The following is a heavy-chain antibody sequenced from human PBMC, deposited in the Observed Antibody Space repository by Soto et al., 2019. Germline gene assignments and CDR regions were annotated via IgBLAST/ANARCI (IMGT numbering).Heavy chain of an antibody. J-gene: IGHJ4*02. Sequence: QVQLVESGGGVVQPGRSLRLSCAASGFTFSTYGMHWVRQAPGKGLEWVAVISYDGSNKYYADSVKGRFTISRDNSKNTVYLQMNSLKAEDTAVDYCARDLRRYSGSYTPDSWGQGTLVTVSS. V-gene: IGHV3-30*19. CDR2: ISYDGSNK. D-gene: IGHD1-26*01. CDR1: GFTFSTYG. CDR3: ARDLRRYSGSYTPDS.